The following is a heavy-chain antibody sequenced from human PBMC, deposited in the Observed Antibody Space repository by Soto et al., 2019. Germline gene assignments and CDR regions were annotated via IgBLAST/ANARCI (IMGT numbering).Heavy chain of an antibody. CDR2: IYHTGTT. D-gene: IGHD3-22*01. Sequence: PSGTLSLTWTVSVGASSGHYWRSIRQPPGKGLQGIGHIYHTGTTNHTPSLKSRVTISVDTSKNQFSLKLSSVTAADTAVYYCARGSSGYYYWSDYWGQGTLVT. CDR1: VGASSGHY. J-gene: IGHJ4*02. CDR3: ARGSSGYYYWSDY. V-gene: IGHV4-59*11.